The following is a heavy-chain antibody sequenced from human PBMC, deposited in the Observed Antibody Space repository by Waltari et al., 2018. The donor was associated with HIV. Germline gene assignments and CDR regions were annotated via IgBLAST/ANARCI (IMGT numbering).Heavy chain of an antibody. D-gene: IGHD3-3*01. J-gene: IGHJ4*02. Sequence: QVQLQESGPGLVRPSETLSLTCAVSGYSMNRGYYWGWIRQPPGKGLEWIGTIHHSGSYYYNPSLQIRVTISVDTSNTRFSLKLSSVTAADTAVYYCARNTYCERSGYDYWGQGNLVTVSS. CDR3: ARNTYCERSGYDY. V-gene: IGHV4-38-2*01. CDR2: IHHSGSY. CDR1: GYSMNRGYY.